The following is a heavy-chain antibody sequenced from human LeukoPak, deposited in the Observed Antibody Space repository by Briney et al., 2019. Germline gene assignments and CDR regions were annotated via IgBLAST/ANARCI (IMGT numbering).Heavy chain of an antibody. J-gene: IGHJ4*02. CDR1: GFTVSSNY. CDR3: ARGSSGWYVDPIDY. Sequence: GGSLRLSCAASGFTVSSNYMSWVRQAPGKGLEWVSVIYSGGSTYYADSVKGGFTISRDNSKNTLYLQMNSLRAEDTAVYYCARGSSGWYVDPIDYWGQGTLVTVSS. V-gene: IGHV3-66*01. CDR2: IYSGGST. D-gene: IGHD6-19*01.